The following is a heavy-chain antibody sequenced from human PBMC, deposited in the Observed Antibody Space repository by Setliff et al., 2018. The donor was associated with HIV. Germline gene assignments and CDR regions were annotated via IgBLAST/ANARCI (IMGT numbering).Heavy chain of an antibody. Sequence: SETLSLTCAVYGGSFSGYYWTWIRQPPGKGLEWIGEINHCGSTNYNPSLKSRVSMSVDTSKNQFSLRLSSVTAADTAVFYCARASTGYSSIWYRNGLTYYNYMDVWGRGTKVTVSS. V-gene: IGHV4-34*01. CDR3: ARASTGYSSIWYRNGLTYYNYMDV. CDR2: INHCGST. J-gene: IGHJ6*03. CDR1: GGSFSGYY. D-gene: IGHD6-13*01.